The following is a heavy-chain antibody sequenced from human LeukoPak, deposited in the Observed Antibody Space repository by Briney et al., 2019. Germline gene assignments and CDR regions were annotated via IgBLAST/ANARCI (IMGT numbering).Heavy chain of an antibody. CDR1: GFTISDYY. Sequence: GGSLRLSCAASGFTISDYYMSWIRQSPGKGLEWISHITSGGASTNYADSVRGRFTISRDNARNSVCLQLNSLRAEDTAVYYCPRQRRGTYYAFNSWGQGTLVTVSS. J-gene: IGHJ4*02. V-gene: IGHV3-11*03. CDR3: PRQRRGTYYAFNS. D-gene: IGHD3-16*01. CDR2: ITSGGAST.